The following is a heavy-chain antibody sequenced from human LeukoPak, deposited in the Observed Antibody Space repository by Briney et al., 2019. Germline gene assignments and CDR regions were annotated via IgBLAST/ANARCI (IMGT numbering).Heavy chain of an antibody. CDR1: GYSISSGYY. CDR2: IYHSGST. Sequence: PSETLSLTCTVSGYSISSGYYWSWIRQPPGKGLEWIGYIYHSGSTYYNPSLKSRVTISVDRSKNQFSLKLSSVTAADTAVYYCAREGRYCTNGVCYDENYWGQGTLVTVSS. D-gene: IGHD2-8*01. CDR3: AREGRYCTNGVCYDENY. V-gene: IGHV4-38-2*02. J-gene: IGHJ4*02.